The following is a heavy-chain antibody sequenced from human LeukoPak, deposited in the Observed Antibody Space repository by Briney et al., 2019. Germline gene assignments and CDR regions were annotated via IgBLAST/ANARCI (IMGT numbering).Heavy chain of an antibody. J-gene: IGHJ4*01. CDR2: VFYTGST. D-gene: IGHD3-3*01. CDR3: ARHVKIFGVVITLGVFDY. CDR1: GGSISSSSYY. Sequence: SETLSLTCSVSGGSISSSSYYWGWIRHPPGKGLEWIGSVFYTGSTYYNPSLRSRTTLSVDTSKNLFSLKLSSVTAADTAVYYCARHVKIFGVVITLGVFDYWGQGSLVTVSS. V-gene: IGHV4-39*01.